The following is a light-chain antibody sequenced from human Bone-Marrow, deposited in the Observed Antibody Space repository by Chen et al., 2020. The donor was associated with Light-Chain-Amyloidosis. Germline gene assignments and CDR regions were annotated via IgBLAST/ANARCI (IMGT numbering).Light chain of an antibody. CDR2: EDD. V-gene: IGLV6-57*01. CDR3: QSYQGSSQGV. Sequence: NFMLTQPHSVSESTGKTVIISCTRSSGSIATNYGQWYQQPPGSSPTTVIYEDDQRPSGVPDRFSGSSDRSANSASLTISGRKTEDEADYDCQSYQGSSQGVFGGGTKLTVL. J-gene: IGLJ3*02. CDR1: SGSIATNY.